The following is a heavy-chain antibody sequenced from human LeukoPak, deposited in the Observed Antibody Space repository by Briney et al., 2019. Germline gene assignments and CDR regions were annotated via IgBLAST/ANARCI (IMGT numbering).Heavy chain of an antibody. D-gene: IGHD3-9*01. CDR1: AFTFNNFP. J-gene: IGHJ4*02. CDR2: ILKDGSDA. V-gene: IGHV3-30-3*01. Sequence: GGSLRLSCTASAFTFNNFPMHWVRQAPGKGLEWVTLILKDGSDAFYADSVKGRFTISRDNSENTLFLQMNSLRAEDTAIYYCARDFHYFFDYCGQETLVTVSS. CDR3: ARDFHYFFDY.